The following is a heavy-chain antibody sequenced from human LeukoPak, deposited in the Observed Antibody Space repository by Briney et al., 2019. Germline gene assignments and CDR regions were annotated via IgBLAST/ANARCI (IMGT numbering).Heavy chain of an antibody. Sequence: SETLSLTCTVSGGSISSGSYYWSWIRQPAGKRLEWIGRIYTSGSTNYNPSLKSRVTISVDTSKNQFSLKLSSVTAADTAVYYCARVSLLYYNWFDPWGRGTLVTVSS. V-gene: IGHV4-61*02. CDR2: IYTSGST. D-gene: IGHD3-10*01. CDR1: GGSISSGSYY. CDR3: ARVSLLYYNWFDP. J-gene: IGHJ5*02.